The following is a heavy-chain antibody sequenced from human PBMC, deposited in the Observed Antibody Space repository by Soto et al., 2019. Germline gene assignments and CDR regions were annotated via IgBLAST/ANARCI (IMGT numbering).Heavy chain of an antibody. Sequence: EVQLVESGGGLVQPGGSLRLSCAASGFTFSSYDMHWVRQATGKGLEWVSAIGTTGDTYYPGSVKGRFTISRENAKNPLHSQMNSLRDRDTAVYYCARVVRGYCSGGSCSGGSYYYYMDVWGKGTTVTVSS. CDR2: IGTTGDT. D-gene: IGHD2-15*01. CDR1: GFTFSSYD. CDR3: ARVVRGYCSGGSCSGGSYYYYMDV. J-gene: IGHJ6*03. V-gene: IGHV3-13*01.